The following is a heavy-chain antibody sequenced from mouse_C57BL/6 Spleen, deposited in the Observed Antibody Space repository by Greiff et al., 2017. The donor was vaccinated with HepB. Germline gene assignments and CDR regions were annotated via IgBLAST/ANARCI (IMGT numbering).Heavy chain of an antibody. CDR3: AMRFNNTVVAHFDS. Sequence: VQLQQSGAELARPGASVKMSCKASGYTFTSYTMHWVKQRPGQGLEWIGYINPSSGYTKYNQKFKDKATLTADKSSSTAYMQLSSLTAEDSAVYYCAMRFNNTVVAHFDSWGQGTTLTVSS. D-gene: IGHD1-1*01. V-gene: IGHV1-4*01. J-gene: IGHJ2*01. CDR2: INPSSGYT. CDR1: GYTFTSYT.